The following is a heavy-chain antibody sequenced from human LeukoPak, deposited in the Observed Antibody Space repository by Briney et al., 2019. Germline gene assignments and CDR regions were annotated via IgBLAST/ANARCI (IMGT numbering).Heavy chain of an antibody. Sequence: ASVKVSCKASGYTFTSYDINWVRQATGQGLEWMGWMNPKSGNTGSAQKFQGRVTMTRDSSISTAYMELTSLRPEDTAVYYCARVYGDPDYWGQGTLVTVSS. D-gene: IGHD4-17*01. V-gene: IGHV1-8*01. CDR2: MNPKSGNT. CDR3: ARVYGDPDY. J-gene: IGHJ4*02. CDR1: GYTFTSYD.